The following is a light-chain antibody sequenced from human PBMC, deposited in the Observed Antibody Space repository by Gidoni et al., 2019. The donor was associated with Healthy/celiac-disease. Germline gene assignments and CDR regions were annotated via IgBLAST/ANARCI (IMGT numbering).Light chain of an antibody. CDR2: DAS. Sequence: EIVLTQSPATLSVSPGERATRSCRASQSVSSYLAWYQQKPGQAPRLLIYDASNRATGIPARFSGRGSGTDFTLTISSLEPEDFAVYYCQQRSNWPWTFGQGTKVEIK. J-gene: IGKJ1*01. V-gene: IGKV3-11*01. CDR1: QSVSSY. CDR3: QQRSNWPWT.